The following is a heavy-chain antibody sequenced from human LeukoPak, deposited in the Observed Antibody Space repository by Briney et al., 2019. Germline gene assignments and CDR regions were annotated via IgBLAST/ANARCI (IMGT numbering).Heavy chain of an antibody. CDR1: GYTFARYE. D-gene: IGHD2-2*01. V-gene: IGHV1-58*02. CDR2: IVVGSDDT. J-gene: IGHJ4*02. CDR3: AAEFWAECIGTTCSDY. Sequence: GASVKVSCKASGYTFARYEITWVRQATGQPLEWIGWIVVGSDDTNYAQKFQERVTITRDMSTSTAYMEMSSLRSEDTAVYYCAAEFWAECIGTTCSDYWGQGTMVTVTS.